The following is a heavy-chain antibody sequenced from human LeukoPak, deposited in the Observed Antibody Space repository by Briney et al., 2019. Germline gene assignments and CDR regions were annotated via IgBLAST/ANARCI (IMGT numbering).Heavy chain of an antibody. CDR1: GGSISSYY. Sequence: SETLSLTCTVSGGSISSYYWSWIRQPPGKGLEWIGYIYYSGSTNYNPSLKSRVTISVDTSKNQFSLKLSSVTAADTAVYYCARVAVYAIVIDYWGQGTLVTVSS. J-gene: IGHJ4*02. V-gene: IGHV4-59*08. D-gene: IGHD2-8*01. CDR2: IYYSGST. CDR3: ARVAVYAIVIDY.